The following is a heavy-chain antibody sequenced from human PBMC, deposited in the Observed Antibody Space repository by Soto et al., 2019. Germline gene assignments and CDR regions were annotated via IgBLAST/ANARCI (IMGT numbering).Heavy chain of an antibody. CDR3: ARQVKVTGTTSYYYGMDV. CDR2: IYYSGST. V-gene: IGHV4-39*01. J-gene: IGHJ6*02. CDR1: GGSISSSSYY. D-gene: IGHD1-7*01. Sequence: SETLSLTCTVSGGSISSSSYYWGWIRQPPGKGLEWIGSIYYSGSTYYNPSLKSRVTISVDTSKNQFSLKLSSVTAADTAVYYCARQVKVTGTTSYYYGMDVWGQGTTVTVSS.